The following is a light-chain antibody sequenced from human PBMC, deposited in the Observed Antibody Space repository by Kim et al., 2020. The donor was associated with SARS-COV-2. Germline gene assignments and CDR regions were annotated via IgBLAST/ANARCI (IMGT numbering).Light chain of an antibody. CDR2: RKN. CDR3: SAWDSSLSAWV. V-gene: IGLV10-54*04. J-gene: IGLJ3*02. CDR1: SNNARYEG. Sequence: RHNPKLTRNGNSNNARYEGSAWLHKHQGHPPKLLTNRKNNRPSGISERFSASRSGNTASLTITGLQPEDEADYYCSAWDSSLSAWVFGGGTQLTVL.